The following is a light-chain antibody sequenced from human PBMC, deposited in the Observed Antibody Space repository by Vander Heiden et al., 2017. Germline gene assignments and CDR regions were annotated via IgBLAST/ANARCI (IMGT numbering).Light chain of an antibody. CDR2: GDT. V-gene: IGLV3-10*01. Sequence: SYALTQPTSVPVSPGQTARITCSGDALPKEYACWYQQKSGQAPALVIYGDTKRPSGIPERFSGSRSGTMATLTISGAQVEDEADYYCYSTDSSGNHRVFGGGTKLTVL. CDR3: YSTDSSGNHRV. J-gene: IGLJ2*01. CDR1: ALPKEY.